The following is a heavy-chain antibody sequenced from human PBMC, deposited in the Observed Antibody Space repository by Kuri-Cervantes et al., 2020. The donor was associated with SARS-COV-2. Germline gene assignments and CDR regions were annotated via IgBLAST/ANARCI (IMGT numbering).Heavy chain of an antibody. D-gene: IGHD1-14*01. CDR3: ARAGGDAFDI. J-gene: IGHJ3*02. V-gene: IGHV3-21*01. CDR2: VSSSSSYI. Sequence: GGSLRLSCAASGFTFSSYSMNWVRQAPGKGLEWVSSVSSSSSYIYYADSVKGRFTISRDNAKNSLYLQMNSLRAEDTAVYYCARAGGDAFDIWGQGTMVTVSS. CDR1: GFTFSSYS.